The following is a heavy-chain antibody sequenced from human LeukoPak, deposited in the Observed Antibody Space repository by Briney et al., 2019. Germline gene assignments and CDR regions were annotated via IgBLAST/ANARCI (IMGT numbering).Heavy chain of an antibody. CDR2: INPNNGGT. CDR1: GGTFSSYA. D-gene: IGHD1-20*01. J-gene: IGHJ5*02. Sequence: ASVKVPCKASGGTFSSYAISWVRQAPGQGLDWMGWINPNNGGTTYAKSFQGRVTMTRDTSLSTAYMELSRLTSDDTAVYYCARRLGHTSLYNFGLSLDPWGQGTLVTVSS. CDR3: ARRLGHTSLYNFGLSLDP. V-gene: IGHV1-2*02.